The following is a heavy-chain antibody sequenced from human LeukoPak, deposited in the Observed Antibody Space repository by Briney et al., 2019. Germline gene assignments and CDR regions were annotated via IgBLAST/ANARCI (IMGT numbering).Heavy chain of an antibody. J-gene: IGHJ4*02. CDR1: GGTFSSYA. CDR2: IIPILGIA. CDR3: ARGDRLQWLVGGLDY. D-gene: IGHD6-19*01. V-gene: IGHV1-69*04. Sequence: SVKVSCKASGGTFSSYAISWVRQAPGQGLEWMGRIIPILGIANYAQKFQGRVTITADKSTSTAYMELSSLRAEDTAVYYCARGDRLQWLVGGLDYWGQGTLVTVSS.